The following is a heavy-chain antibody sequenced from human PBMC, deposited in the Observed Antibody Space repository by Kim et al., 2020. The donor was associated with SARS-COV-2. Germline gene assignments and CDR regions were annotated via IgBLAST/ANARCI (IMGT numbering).Heavy chain of an antibody. CDR1: GDTFKNYA. CDR2: IVPIFGSP. V-gene: IGHV1-69*13. Sequence: SVKVSCKASGDTFKNYAFGWVRQAPGQGLEWMGGIVPIFGSPKYAQKFQGRITITADESASTVYLELTNLTPEDTAFFYCSRARGTFGTPVDYRGRGTLVIVSS. J-gene: IGHJ4*02. D-gene: IGHD1-1*01. CDR3: SRARGTFGTPVDY.